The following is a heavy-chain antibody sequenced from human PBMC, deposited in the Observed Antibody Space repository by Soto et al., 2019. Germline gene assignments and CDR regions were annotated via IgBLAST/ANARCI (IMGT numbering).Heavy chain of an antibody. CDR3: AREGTTAPNWFDP. J-gene: IGHJ5*02. D-gene: IGHD4-17*01. Sequence: SETLSLTCTVSGGSISSGGYYWSWIRQHPGKGLEWIGYIYYSGSTYYNQSLKSRVTISVDTSKNQFSLKLSSVTAADTAVYYCAREGTTAPNWFDPWGQGTLVTVSS. V-gene: IGHV4-31*03. CDR2: IYYSGST. CDR1: GGSISSGGYY.